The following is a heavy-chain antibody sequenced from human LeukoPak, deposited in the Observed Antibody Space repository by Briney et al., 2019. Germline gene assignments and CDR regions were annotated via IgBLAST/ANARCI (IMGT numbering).Heavy chain of an antibody. J-gene: IGHJ4*02. V-gene: IGHV3-30-3*01. CDR1: GFTFSSYA. D-gene: IGHD2-2*01. CDR2: ISYDGSNK. CDR3: ARDGTSWGSYFDY. Sequence: GGSLRLSCAASGFTFSSYAMHWVRQAPXXXXXXVAVISYDGSNKYYADSVKGRFTISRDNSKNTLYLQMNSLRAEDTAVYYCARDGTSWGSYFDYWGQGTLVTVSS.